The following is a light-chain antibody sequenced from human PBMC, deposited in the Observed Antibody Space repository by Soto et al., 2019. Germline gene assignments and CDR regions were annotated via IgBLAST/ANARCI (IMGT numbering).Light chain of an antibody. Sequence: QSALTQPPSASGSPGQSVTISCTGTSSDIGAYIYVSWYQQHPGKAPKLMISEVSRRPSGVPERFSGSKSGNTASLTVSGLQADDEANYYCNSYTTLSNRVFGTGTKVTVL. CDR3: NSYTTLSNRV. V-gene: IGLV2-8*01. J-gene: IGLJ1*01. CDR2: EVS. CDR1: SSDIGAYIY.